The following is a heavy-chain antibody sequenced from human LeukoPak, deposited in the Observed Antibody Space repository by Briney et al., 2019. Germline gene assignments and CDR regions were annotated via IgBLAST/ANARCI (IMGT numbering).Heavy chain of an antibody. J-gene: IGHJ4*02. D-gene: IGHD3-22*01. Sequence: GGSLRLSCEASGFTFSSHWMSWVRQAPGKGLEWVAIIKQDGSEKDYVDSVTGRFTISRDNAKNSLYLQMNSLRDEDTAVYYCARDLNYYDSSGKDYWGQGTLVTVSS. CDR2: IKQDGSEK. CDR1: GFTFSSHW. V-gene: IGHV3-7*01. CDR3: ARDLNYYDSSGKDY.